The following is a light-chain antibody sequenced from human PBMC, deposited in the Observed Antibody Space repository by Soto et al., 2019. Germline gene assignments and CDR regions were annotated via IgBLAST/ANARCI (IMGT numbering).Light chain of an antibody. Sequence: IVLTQSPGTLSLSPGERATLSCRASQSVSTYLAWYQQKPGQAPRLLIYDASKRATGIPARFSGSGSGTDFTLTITSLESEDFAVYYCQQRSTWPPRLTFGGGTKVDI. CDR2: DAS. J-gene: IGKJ4*01. V-gene: IGKV3-11*01. CDR1: QSVSTY. CDR3: QQRSTWPPRLT.